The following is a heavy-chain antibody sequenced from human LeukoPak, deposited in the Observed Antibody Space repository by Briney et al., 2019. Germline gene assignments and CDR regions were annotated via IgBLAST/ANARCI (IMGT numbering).Heavy chain of an antibody. J-gene: IGHJ3*02. CDR1: GFXFSSYE. CDR3: ASVRYQLLRSAFDI. CDR2: ITRSGNTV. V-gene: IGHV3-48*03. D-gene: IGHD2-2*01. Sequence: PGGSLRLSCAVSGFXFSSYEINWVRQAPGKGLEWVSYITRSGNTVYYADSVKGRFTISRDNAKNSLYLQMNSLRAEDTAVYYCASVRYQLLRSAFDIWGQGTMVTVSS.